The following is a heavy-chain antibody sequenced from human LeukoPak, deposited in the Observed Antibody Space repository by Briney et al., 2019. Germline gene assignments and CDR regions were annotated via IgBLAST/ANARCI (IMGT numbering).Heavy chain of an antibody. CDR2: INHSGST. CDR3: ARDRYTWSGGAFDY. J-gene: IGHJ4*02. V-gene: IGHV4-34*01. Sequence: SETLSLTCAVYGGSFSGYCWSWIRQPPGKGLEWIGEINHSGSTNYNPSLKSRVTISVDTSKNQFSLKLSSVTAADTAVYYCARDRYTWSGGAFDYWGQGTLVIVSS. CDR1: GGSFSGYC. D-gene: IGHD1-20*01.